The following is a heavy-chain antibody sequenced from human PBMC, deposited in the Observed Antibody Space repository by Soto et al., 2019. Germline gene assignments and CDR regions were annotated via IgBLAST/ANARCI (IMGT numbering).Heavy chain of an antibody. J-gene: IGHJ6*02. CDR3: AREEVLSGYYVFSGYSPLRYGMDV. CDR1: GYTFTGYY. V-gene: IGHV1-2*04. Sequence: ASVKVSCKASGYTFTGYYMHWVRQAPGQGLEWMGWINPNSGGTNYAQKFQGWVTMTRDTSISTAYMELSRLRSDDTAVYYCAREEVLSGYYVFSGYSPLRYGMDVWGQGTTVPVSS. D-gene: IGHD3-22*01. CDR2: INPNSGGT.